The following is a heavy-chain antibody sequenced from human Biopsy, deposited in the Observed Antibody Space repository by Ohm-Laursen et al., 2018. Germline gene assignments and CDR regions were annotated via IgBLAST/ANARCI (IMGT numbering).Heavy chain of an antibody. J-gene: IGHJ3*02. CDR3: ARVFGGAYYSYAFDI. Sequence: SLRLSCAASGFTFSSHAMSWVRQAPGKGPEWVSAITGSGGSTFYADSVKGRFTISRDNSKNTLHLQMNSLRADDTAVYYCARVFGGAYYSYAFDIWGQGTLVTVSS. CDR2: ITGSGGST. CDR1: GFTFSSHA. D-gene: IGHD1-26*01. V-gene: IGHV3-23*01.